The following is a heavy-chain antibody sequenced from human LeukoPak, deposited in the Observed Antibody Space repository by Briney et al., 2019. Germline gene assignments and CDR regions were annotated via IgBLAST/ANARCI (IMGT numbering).Heavy chain of an antibody. J-gene: IGHJ4*02. V-gene: IGHV1-8*02. CDR2: INPNSGNT. CDR1: GYTFTSNA. D-gene: IGHD2-21*02. Sequence: ASVKVSCKTSGYTFTSNAMNWVRQAPGQGLEWMGWINPNSGNTGYAQKFQGRVTMTRNTSISTAYMELSSLRSEDTAVYYCARAGFCGGDCYVSDYWGQGTLVTVSS. CDR3: ARAGFCGGDCYVSDY.